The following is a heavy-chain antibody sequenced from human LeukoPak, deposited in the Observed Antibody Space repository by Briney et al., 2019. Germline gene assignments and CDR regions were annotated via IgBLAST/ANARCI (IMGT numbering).Heavy chain of an antibody. CDR1: GGSINSNY. D-gene: IGHD3-22*01. Sequence: SETLSLTCTVSGGSINSNYWSWIRQPPGKGLEWIGYIYYSGSTKYNPSLKSRVTISVDRSKNQFSLKLSSVTAADTAVYYCARTGSVVVIPRPYYFDYWGQGTLVTVSS. CDR2: IYYSGST. CDR3: ARTGSVVVIPRPYYFDY. J-gene: IGHJ4*02. V-gene: IGHV4-59*12.